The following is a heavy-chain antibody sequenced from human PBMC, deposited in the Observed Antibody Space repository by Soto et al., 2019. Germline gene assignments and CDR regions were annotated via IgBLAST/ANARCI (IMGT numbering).Heavy chain of an antibody. CDR1: GGSISSSNW. Sequence: QVQLQESGPGLVKPSGTLSLTCAVSGGSISSSNWWSWVRQPPGKGLGGIGEIYHSGRTNYNPSLKSRGTISVDKSKNQFSLKLSSVTAADTAVYYWARVSGEDDDAFDIWGQGTMVTVSS. J-gene: IGHJ3*02. V-gene: IGHV4-4*02. CDR3: ARVSGEDDDAFDI. D-gene: IGHD7-27*01. CDR2: IYHSGRT.